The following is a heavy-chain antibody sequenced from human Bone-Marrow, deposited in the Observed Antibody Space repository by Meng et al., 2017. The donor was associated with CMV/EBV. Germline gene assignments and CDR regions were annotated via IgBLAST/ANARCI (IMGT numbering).Heavy chain of an antibody. J-gene: IGHJ4*02. CDR3: ARISGGENYYDSSGYYYYFDY. CDR1: GYTFTGYY. CDR2: INPSGGST. Sequence: ASVKVSCKASGYTFTGYYMHWVRQAPGQGLEWMGIINPSGGSTSYEQKFQGRVTMTRDTSTSTVYMELSSLRSEDTAVYYCARISGGENYYDSSGYYYYFDYWGQGTLVTVSS. V-gene: IGHV1-46*01. D-gene: IGHD3-22*01.